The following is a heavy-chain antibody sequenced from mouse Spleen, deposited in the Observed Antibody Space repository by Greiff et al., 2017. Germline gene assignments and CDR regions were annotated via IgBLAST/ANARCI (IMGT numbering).Heavy chain of an antibody. CDR1: GYTFTSYW. J-gene: IGHJ2*01. V-gene: IGHV1-72*01. CDR2: IDPNSGGT. Sequence: QVQLQQPGAELVKPGASVKLSCKASGYTFTSYWMHWVKQRPGRGLEWIGRIDPNSGGTKYNEKFKSKATLTVDKPSSTAYMHISSLTSEDSAVYYYARINWDRAYYFDYWGQGTTLTVSS. D-gene: IGHD4-1*01. CDR3: ARINWDRAYYFDY.